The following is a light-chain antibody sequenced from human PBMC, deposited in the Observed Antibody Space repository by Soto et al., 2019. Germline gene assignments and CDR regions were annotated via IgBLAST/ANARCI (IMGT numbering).Light chain of an antibody. V-gene: IGKV1-39*01. CDR3: QQSYSTLGT. J-gene: IGKJ1*01. CDR2: AAS. Sequence: DIQMTQSPSSLSASVGDRVTITCRASQSISSYLNWYQQKPGKAPKLLIYAASSLQSGVPSRFSGSGSGTEFTLTISSLQPEDFATYYCQQSYSTLGTFGQGTKVAIK. CDR1: QSISSY.